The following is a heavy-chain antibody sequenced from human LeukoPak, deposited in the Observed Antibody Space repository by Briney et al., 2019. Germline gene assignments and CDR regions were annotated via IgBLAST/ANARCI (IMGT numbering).Heavy chain of an antibody. J-gene: IGHJ6*03. V-gene: IGHV3-7*01. CDR2: IKQDGSEK. Sequence: ETLSLTCAVYGGSFSGYYWSWLRQPPGKGLEWVANIKQDGSEKYYVDSEKGRFTISRDNAKTSLYLQMNSLRAEDTAVYYCARVQLGGVVYYYYYMDVWGKGTTVTVSS. CDR3: ARVQLGGVVYYYYYMDV. CDR1: GGSFSGYY. D-gene: IGHD6-6*01.